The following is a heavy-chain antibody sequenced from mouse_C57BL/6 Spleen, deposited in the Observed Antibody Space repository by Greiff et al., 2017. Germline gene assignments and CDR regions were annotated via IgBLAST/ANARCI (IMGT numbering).Heavy chain of an antibody. J-gene: IGHJ2*01. CDR1: GYAFSSYW. D-gene: IGHD2-4*01. V-gene: IGHV1-80*01. CDR2: IYPGDGDT. CDR3: ARWRRGTYDYDVYFDY. Sequence: VQLQQSGAELVKPGASVKISCKASGYAFSSYWMNWVKQRPGKGLEWIGQIYPGDGDTNYNGKFKGKDTLTADKSSSTAYMQLSSLTSEDSAVYFCARWRRGTYDYDVYFDYWGQGTTLTVSS.